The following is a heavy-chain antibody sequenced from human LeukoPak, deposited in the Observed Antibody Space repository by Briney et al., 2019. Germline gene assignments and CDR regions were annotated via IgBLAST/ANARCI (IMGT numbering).Heavy chain of an antibody. CDR1: GFTFGDTW. CDR3: ATSYDMGWLIGY. Sequence: GGSLRLSCAASGFTFGDTWMNWVRQVLGQGLEWVANIKQDGSEKFYVASVKGRFTISRDNGKSSLYLQMNSLRAEDTALYYCATSYDMGWLIGYWGQGTLVTVSS. CDR2: IKQDGSEK. V-gene: IGHV3-7*03. D-gene: IGHD3/OR15-3a*01. J-gene: IGHJ4*02.